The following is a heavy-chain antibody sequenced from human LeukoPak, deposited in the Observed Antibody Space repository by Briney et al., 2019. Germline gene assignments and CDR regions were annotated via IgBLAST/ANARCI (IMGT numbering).Heavy chain of an antibody. CDR2: ISSSSSYI. Sequence: GGSLRLSCAASRFTLSSYSMNCVRQAPGKGLEWVSSISSSSSYIYYADSVKGRFTISRDNAKNSPYLQMNSLRAEDTAVYYCARYSGSYFDPFGTYGMDVWGQGTTVTVSS. D-gene: IGHD1-26*01. J-gene: IGHJ6*02. CDR3: ARYSGSYFDPFGTYGMDV. V-gene: IGHV3-21*01. CDR1: RFTLSSYS.